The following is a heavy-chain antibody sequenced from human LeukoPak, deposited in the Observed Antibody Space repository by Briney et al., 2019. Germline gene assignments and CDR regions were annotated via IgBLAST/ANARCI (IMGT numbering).Heavy chain of an antibody. Sequence: PGRSLRRSCAGYGFTFSSYGMHWVRPAPGKGLEWVAVIWYDGSNKYYADSVKGRFTISRDNSTNTLYLQMNSLRAEDTAVYYCARVRSGSYYVEAFDIWGQGTMVTVCS. CDR2: IWYDGSNK. D-gene: IGHD1-26*01. V-gene: IGHV3-33*01. J-gene: IGHJ3*02. CDR1: GFTFSSYG. CDR3: ARVRSGSYYVEAFDI.